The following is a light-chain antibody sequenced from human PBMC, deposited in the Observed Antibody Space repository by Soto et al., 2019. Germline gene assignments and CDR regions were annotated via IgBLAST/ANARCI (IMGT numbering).Light chain of an antibody. CDR3: AAWDDSLNEYV. J-gene: IGLJ1*01. CDR2: LEGSGSY. Sequence: QLVLTQSSSASASLGSSVKLTCTLSSGHSSYIIAWHQQQPGKAPRYLMKLEGSGSYNKGSGVPDRFSGSSSGADRYLTISNLQSEDEADYCCAAWDDSLNEYVFGDGTKVTVL. CDR1: SGHSSYI. V-gene: IGLV4-60*03.